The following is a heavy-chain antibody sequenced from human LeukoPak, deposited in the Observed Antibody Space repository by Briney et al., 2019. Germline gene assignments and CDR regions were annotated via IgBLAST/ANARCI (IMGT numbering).Heavy chain of an antibody. V-gene: IGHV4-30-4*07. Sequence: PSQTLSLTCAVSGGSISSGGYSWSWIRQPPGKGLEWIGYIYYSGSTYYNPSLMSRITISIDTSKNQFSLKLKSVTAADTAVYYCAREKVWPWGWCDPWGQGTLVTVSS. J-gene: IGHJ5*02. CDR1: GGSISSGGYS. CDR2: IYYSGST. D-gene: IGHD1-26*01. CDR3: AREKVWPWGWCDP.